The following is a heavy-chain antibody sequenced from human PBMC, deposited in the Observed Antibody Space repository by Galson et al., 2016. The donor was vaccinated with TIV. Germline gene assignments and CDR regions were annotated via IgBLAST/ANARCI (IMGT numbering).Heavy chain of an antibody. Sequence: SVKVSCKASGYPFSAYYIHWVRQAPGQGLEWMGWINPYGDDTNYEQRFQGRVSMTSDTSINTAYMELSSLRSDDTAIFFCARGFNYGFDFYYGMDVWDQGTTVTVSS. CDR3: ARGFNYGFDFYYGMDV. J-gene: IGHJ6*02. D-gene: IGHD5-18*01. V-gene: IGHV1-2*02. CDR2: INPYGDDT. CDR1: GYPFSAYY.